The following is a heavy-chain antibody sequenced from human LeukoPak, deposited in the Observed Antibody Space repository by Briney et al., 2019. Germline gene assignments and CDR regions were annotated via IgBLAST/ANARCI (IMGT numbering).Heavy chain of an antibody. CDR1: GFSISAYE. CDR3: AKDLLPGAPDYFDY. Sequence: PGGSLRLSCAASGFSISAYEMHWVRQAPGKGLEWVAVISGDGNIQLYSDSVKGRFTISRDTSKTTLYLQMNSLRAEDTVVYYCAKDLLPGAPDYFDYWGQGTLVTVSS. V-gene: IGHV3-30-3*01. J-gene: IGHJ4*02. CDR2: ISGDGNIQ. D-gene: IGHD1-26*01.